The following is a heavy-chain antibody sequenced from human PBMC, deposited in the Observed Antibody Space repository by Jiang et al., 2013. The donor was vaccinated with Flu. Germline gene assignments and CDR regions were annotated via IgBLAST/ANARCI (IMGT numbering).Heavy chain of an antibody. CDR2: IWYDGSNK. J-gene: IGHJ4*02. CDR1: GFTFSSYG. V-gene: IGHV3-33*01. Sequence: QLVESGGGVVQPGRSLRLSCAASGFTFSSYGMHWVRQAPGKGLEWVAVIWYDGSNKYYADSVKGRFTISRDNSKNTLYLQMNSLRAEDTAVYYCARGPEAGTPGPFDYWGQGTLVTVSS. D-gene: IGHD1-1*01. CDR3: ARGPEAGTPGPFDY.